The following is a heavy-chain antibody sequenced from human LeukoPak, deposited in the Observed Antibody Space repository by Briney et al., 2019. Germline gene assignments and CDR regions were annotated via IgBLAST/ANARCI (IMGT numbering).Heavy chain of an antibody. CDR1: ATISSNTYY. D-gene: IGHD3-22*01. Sequence: SETLSLTCTVSATISSNTYYWGWIRQTPGKGLEWIGSIYSSGSTYYNPSLKSRVTISVDTSKNQFSLKLSSVAAAGTAVYYCARHSKYYYDSSGSYVGYFQHWGQGTLVTVSS. CDR2: IYSSGST. CDR3: ARHSKYYYDSSGSYVGYFQH. J-gene: IGHJ1*01. V-gene: IGHV4-39*01.